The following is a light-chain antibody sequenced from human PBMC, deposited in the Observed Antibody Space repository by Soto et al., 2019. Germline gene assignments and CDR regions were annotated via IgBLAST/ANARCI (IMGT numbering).Light chain of an antibody. Sequence: ETVLTQSPDTLSLSPGERATLSCRASQSVSFSQLAWYQQKPGQAPRLLIYGASSRATGIPDRFSGSGSGTDFTLTISKLEPEDFAVYYCQQRSNWPGTFGQGTKVDIK. V-gene: IGKV3D-20*02. CDR3: QQRSNWPGT. J-gene: IGKJ1*01. CDR2: GAS. CDR1: QSVSFSQ.